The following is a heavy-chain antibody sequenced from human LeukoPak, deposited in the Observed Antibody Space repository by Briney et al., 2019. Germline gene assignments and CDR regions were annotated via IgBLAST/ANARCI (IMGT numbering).Heavy chain of an antibody. CDR2: ISGSGGNT. CDR3: AKSIRAYYYMDV. CDR1: GFTFSSDA. V-gene: IGHV3-23*01. J-gene: IGHJ6*03. Sequence: GGSLRLSCAASGFTFSSDAMTWVRQAPGKGLEWVSAISGSGGNTNYADSVKGRFTISRDNSKNTLYLQMTSLGAEDTAVYYCAKSIRAYYYMDVWGKGTTVTVSS.